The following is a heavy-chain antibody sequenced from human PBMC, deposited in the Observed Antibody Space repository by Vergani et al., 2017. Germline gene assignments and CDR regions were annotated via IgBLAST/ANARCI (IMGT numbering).Heavy chain of an antibody. J-gene: IGHJ2*01. CDR2: ISWNSGSI. CDR1: GFTFDDYA. D-gene: IGHD3-3*01. Sequence: EVQLVESGGGLVQPGRSLRPSCAASGFTFDDYAMHWVRQAPGKGLEWVSGISWNSGSIGYADSVKGRFTISRDNAKNSLYLQMNSLRAEDTALYYCAKDHYDFWSGYPNLSPFDLWGRGTLVTVSS. V-gene: IGHV3-9*01. CDR3: AKDHYDFWSGYPNLSPFDL.